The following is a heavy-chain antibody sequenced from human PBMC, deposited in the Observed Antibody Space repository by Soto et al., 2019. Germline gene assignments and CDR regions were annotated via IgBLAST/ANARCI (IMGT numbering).Heavy chain of an antibody. CDR3: ARDPANHYDFWSGYYRRYGMDV. J-gene: IGHJ6*02. CDR2: ISYDGGNK. D-gene: IGHD3-3*01. CDR1: GFTFINYS. Sequence: GVSLSISCAASGFTFINYSRHWVRQDPGRGLAWVAAISYDGGNKYYADSVKGRFTISRDNSKNTLYLQMNSLRAEDTAVYYCARDPANHYDFWSGYYRRYGMDVWGQGTKVTVSS. V-gene: IGHV3-30-3*01.